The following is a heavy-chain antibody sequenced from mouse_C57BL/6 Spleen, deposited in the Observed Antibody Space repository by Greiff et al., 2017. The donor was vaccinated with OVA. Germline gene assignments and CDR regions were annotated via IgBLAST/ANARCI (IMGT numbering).Heavy chain of an antibody. D-gene: IGHD1-1*01. V-gene: IGHV5-6*01. J-gene: IGHJ2*01. Sequence: EVQGVESGGDLVKPGGSLKLSCAASGFTFSSYGMSWVRPTPDKRLEWVATLSSGGSYTYYPDSVKGRFTISRDNAKNTLYLQMSSLKSEDTAMYYCSRHDGSSYLYYIDYWGQGTTLTVSS. CDR3: SRHDGSSYLYYIDY. CDR1: GFTFSSYG. CDR2: LSSGGSYT.